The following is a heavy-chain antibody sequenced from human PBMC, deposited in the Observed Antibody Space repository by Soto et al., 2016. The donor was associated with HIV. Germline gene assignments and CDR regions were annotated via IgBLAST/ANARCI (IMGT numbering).Heavy chain of an antibody. J-gene: IGHJ3*02. CDR3: AREGGQRGSYAFDI. Sequence: QVQLVQSGAEVKKPGSSVKVSCKASGGTFSSYAISWVRQAPGQGLEWMGGIIPIFGTANYAQKSQGRVTITADESTSTAYMELSSLRSEDTAVYYCAREGGQRGSYAFDIWGQGTMVTVSS. D-gene: IGHD1-26*01. V-gene: IGHV1-69*13. CDR1: GGTFSSYA. CDR2: IIPIFGTA.